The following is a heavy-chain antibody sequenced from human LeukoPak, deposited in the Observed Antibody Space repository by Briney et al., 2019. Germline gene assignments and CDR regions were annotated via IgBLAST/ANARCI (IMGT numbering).Heavy chain of an antibody. J-gene: IGHJ3*02. CDR2: ISWSSGSI. D-gene: IGHD6-19*01. CDR1: GFTFDDYA. CDR3: AKDIGAVAGYAFDI. Sequence: SGGSLRLSCAASGFTFDDYAMHWVRQAPGKGLEWVSGISWSSGSIGYADSVKGRFTISRDNAKNSLYLQMNSLRAEDMALYYCAKDIGAVAGYAFDIWGQGTMVTVSS. V-gene: IGHV3-9*03.